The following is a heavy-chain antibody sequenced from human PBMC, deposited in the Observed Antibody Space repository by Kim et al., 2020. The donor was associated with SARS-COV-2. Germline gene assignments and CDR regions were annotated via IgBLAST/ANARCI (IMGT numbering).Heavy chain of an antibody. D-gene: IGHD4-4*01. CDR3: ARERIFATATVSDY. V-gene: IGHV1-18*01. Sequence: AQKVQGRVTMTTDTSTSTAYMELRSLRSDDTAVYYCARERIFATATVSDYWGQGTLVTVSS. J-gene: IGHJ4*02.